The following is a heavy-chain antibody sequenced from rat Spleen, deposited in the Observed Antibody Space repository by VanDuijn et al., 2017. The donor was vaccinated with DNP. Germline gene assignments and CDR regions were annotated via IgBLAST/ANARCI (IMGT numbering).Heavy chain of an antibody. CDR3: ARGGNFGTFPYFDH. CDR1: GFTFSDYA. Sequence: EVQLVESGGGLVQPGRSLKLSCAASGFTFSDYAMAWVRQAPKKGLEWVATISYEGSRTYYRDSVKGRFTVSRDNAKSTLYLQMNSLRSEDTATYYCARGGNFGTFPYFDHWGQGVMVTVSS. CDR2: ISYEGSRT. V-gene: IGHV5-7*01. D-gene: IGHD1-10*01. J-gene: IGHJ2*01.